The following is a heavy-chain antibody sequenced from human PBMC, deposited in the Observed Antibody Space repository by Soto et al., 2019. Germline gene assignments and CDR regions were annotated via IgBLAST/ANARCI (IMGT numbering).Heavy chain of an antibody. V-gene: IGHV4-34*01. Sequence: SETLSLTCAVYGRSFSGYYWSWIRQPPGKGLEWIGEINHSGSTNYNPSLKSRVTISVDTSKNQFSLKLSSVTAADTAVYYCARARRFYGMDVWGQGTTVTVSS. D-gene: IGHD6-25*01. CDR3: ARARRFYGMDV. J-gene: IGHJ6*02. CDR2: INHSGST. CDR1: GRSFSGYY.